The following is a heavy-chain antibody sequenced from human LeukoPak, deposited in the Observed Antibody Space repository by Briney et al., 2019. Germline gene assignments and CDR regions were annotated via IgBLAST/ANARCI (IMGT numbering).Heavy chain of an antibody. J-gene: IGHJ6*02. CDR2: IIPIFGTA. V-gene: IGHV1-69*01. D-gene: IGHD6-6*01. Sequence: SVKVSCKASGGTFSRFTISWVRQAPGQGLEWMGGIIPIFGTANYAQKFQGRVTITADESTSTAYMELSSLRSEDTAVYYCARGRYSSSINSMDVWGQGTTVTVSS. CDR1: GGTFSRFT. CDR3: ARGRYSSSINSMDV.